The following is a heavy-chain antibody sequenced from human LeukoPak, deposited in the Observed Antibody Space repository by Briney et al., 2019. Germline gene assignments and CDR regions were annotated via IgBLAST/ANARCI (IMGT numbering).Heavy chain of an antibody. D-gene: IGHD2-15*01. Sequence: GGSLRLSCAASGFTFSRYGMNWVRQAPGKGLEWVSSISSSSRYIYYADSVKGRFTISRDNAKNSLYLQMNSLRAEDTAVYYCARVERDCSGGSCYYYYYAMDVWGQGTTVTVSS. CDR1: GFTFSRYG. CDR3: ARVERDCSGGSCYYYYYAMDV. CDR2: ISSSSRYI. V-gene: IGHV3-21*01. J-gene: IGHJ6*02.